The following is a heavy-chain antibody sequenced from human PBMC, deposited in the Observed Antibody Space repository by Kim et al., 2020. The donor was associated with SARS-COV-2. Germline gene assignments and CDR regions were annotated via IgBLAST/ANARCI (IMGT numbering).Heavy chain of an antibody. CDR3: AKDGGSGSYYGGAWYFDY. Sequence: GGSLRLSCAASGFTFSSYGMHWVRQAPGKGLEWVAVISYDGSNKYYADSVKGRFTISRDNSKNTLYLQMNSLRAEDTAVYYCAKDGGSGSYYGGAWYFDYWGQGTLVTDSS. V-gene: IGHV3-30*18. D-gene: IGHD3-10*01. CDR1: GFTFSSYG. CDR2: ISYDGSNK. J-gene: IGHJ4*02.